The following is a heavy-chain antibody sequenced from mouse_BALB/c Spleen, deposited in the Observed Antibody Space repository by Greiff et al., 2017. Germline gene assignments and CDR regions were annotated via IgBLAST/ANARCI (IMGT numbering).Heavy chain of an antibody. D-gene: IGHD2-1*01. Sequence: VMLVESGPGLVAPSQCLSITCTVSGFSLTSYGVHWVRQPPGKGLEWLGVIWAGGSTNYNSALMSRLSISKDNSNSQVFLKMNSLQTDDTAMYYCARDGYYGNYHFDYWGQGTTLTVSS. J-gene: IGHJ2*01. CDR3: ARDGYYGNYHFDY. V-gene: IGHV2-9*02. CDR1: GFSLTSYG. CDR2: IWAGGST.